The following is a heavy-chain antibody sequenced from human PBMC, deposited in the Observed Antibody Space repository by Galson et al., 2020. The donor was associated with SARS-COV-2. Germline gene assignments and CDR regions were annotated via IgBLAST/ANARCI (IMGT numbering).Heavy chain of an antibody. D-gene: IGHD2-8*01. CDR3: ARQGVNMILFVTVPGWYFGL. V-gene: IGHV4-38-2*02. CDR1: GYSVSTTNY. CDR2: VYPSGST. J-gene: IGHJ2*01. Sequence: SETLSLTCTVSGYSVSTTNYWGWVRQPPGRGLEWIGSVYPSGSTYYNPSLTSRVTISVDTSKNQFSLRLDSVTAADTALYYCARQGVNMILFVTVPGWYFGLVGRGALVSVSS.